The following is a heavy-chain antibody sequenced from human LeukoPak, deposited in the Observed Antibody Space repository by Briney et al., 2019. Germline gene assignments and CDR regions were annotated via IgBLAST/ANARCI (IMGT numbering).Heavy chain of an antibody. V-gene: IGHV1-3*01. CDR2: INAGNGNT. D-gene: IGHD5-18*01. CDR3: ARARGYSYGFDP. Sequence: GASVKVSCKASGYTFTSYAMHWVRQAPGQRLEWMGWINAGNGNTKYSQKFQGRVTITRDTSASTAYMELSSLRSEDTAVYYCARARGYSYGFDPWGQGTLVTISS. J-gene: IGHJ5*02. CDR1: GYTFTSYA.